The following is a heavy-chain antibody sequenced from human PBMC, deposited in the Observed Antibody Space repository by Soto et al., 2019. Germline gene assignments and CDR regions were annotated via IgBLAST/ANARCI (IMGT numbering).Heavy chain of an antibody. V-gene: IGHV3-21*01. CDR2: ISSSSSYI. J-gene: IGHJ4*02. CDR1: GFTFSSYS. D-gene: IGHD3-16*02. Sequence: PGGSLRLSCAASGFTFSSYSMNWVRQAPGKGLEWVSSISSSSSYIYYADSVKGRFTISRDNAKNSLYLQMNSLRAEDTAVYYCARDTPYYDYIWGSYRYASIDYWGQGTLVTVSS. CDR3: ARDTPYYDYIWGSYRYASIDY.